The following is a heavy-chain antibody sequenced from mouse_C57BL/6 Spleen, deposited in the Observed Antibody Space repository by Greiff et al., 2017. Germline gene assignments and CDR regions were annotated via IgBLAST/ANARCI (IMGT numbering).Heavy chain of an antibody. CDR1: GFNIKNTY. Sequence: VQLQQSVAELVRPGASVKLSCTASGFNIKNTYMHWVKQRPEQGLEWIGRIDPANGNTKYATKFQGKATITADTSSNTAYLQLRSLTSEYTAIYFCDRKAKEVWYYDVWGTGTTVTVSS. V-gene: IGHV14-3*01. CDR3: DRKAKEVWYYDV. J-gene: IGHJ1*03. CDR2: IDPANGNT. D-gene: IGHD6-1*01.